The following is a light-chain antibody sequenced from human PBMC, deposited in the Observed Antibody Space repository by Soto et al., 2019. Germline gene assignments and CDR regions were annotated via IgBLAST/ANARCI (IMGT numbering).Light chain of an antibody. CDR2: DAS. V-gene: IGKV3-11*01. CDR1: QSVSSY. Sequence: EIVLTQAPATLSLSPGERATLSCRASQSVSSYLAWYQHKPGQAPRLLIYDASSRATDIPARFSGSGSGTDFTLTISSLEPEDFAIYYCQQRSNWPSIRFCQGTRLKI. CDR3: QQRSNWPSIR. J-gene: IGKJ5*01.